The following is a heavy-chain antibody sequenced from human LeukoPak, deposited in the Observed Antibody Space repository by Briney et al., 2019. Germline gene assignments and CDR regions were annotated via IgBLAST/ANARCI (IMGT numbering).Heavy chain of an antibody. J-gene: IGHJ4*02. CDR2: MNPNSGNT. CDR1: GYTFTSYD. D-gene: IGHD3-22*01. CDR3: ARVPHYYDSSGYYSY. Sequence: ASVKVSCKASGYTFTSYDINWVRQATGQGLEWMGWMNPNSGNTGYAQRFQGRVTMTSDTSISTAYMELSSLRSEDTAVYFCARVPHYYDSSGYYSYWGQGTLVTVSS. V-gene: IGHV1-8*01.